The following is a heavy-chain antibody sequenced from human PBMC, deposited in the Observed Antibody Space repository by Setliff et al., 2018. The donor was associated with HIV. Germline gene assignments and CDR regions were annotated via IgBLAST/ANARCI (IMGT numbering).Heavy chain of an antibody. D-gene: IGHD1-26*01. Sequence: GASVKVSCKPSGYSFTNHYMHWVRQAPGQGLEWMGGIIPIFGTANYAQKFQGRVTITADASTSTAYMELSSLSSEDTAVYYCARVRVGATPLDYWGQGTLVTVSS. V-gene: IGHV1-69*13. CDR1: GYSFTNHY. CDR3: ARVRVGATPLDY. J-gene: IGHJ4*02. CDR2: IIPIFGTA.